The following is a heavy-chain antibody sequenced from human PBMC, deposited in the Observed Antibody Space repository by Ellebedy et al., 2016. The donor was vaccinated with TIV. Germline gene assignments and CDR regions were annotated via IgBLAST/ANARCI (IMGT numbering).Heavy chain of an antibody. D-gene: IGHD3-22*01. CDR3: ARDLEHYYDSSGYYEGDY. CDR1: GFIFSTYG. J-gene: IGHJ4*02. V-gene: IGHV3-33*01. CDR2: IWYDGGNK. Sequence: GESLKISCEASGFIFSTYGMHWVRQAPGKGLEWVAFIWYDGGNKYYADSVKGRFTISRDNSKNTLYLQMNSLRAEDTAVYYCARDLEHYYDSSGYYEGDYWGQGTLVTVSS.